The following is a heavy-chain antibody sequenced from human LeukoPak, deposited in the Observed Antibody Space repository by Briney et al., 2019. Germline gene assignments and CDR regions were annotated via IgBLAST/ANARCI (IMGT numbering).Heavy chain of an antibody. D-gene: IGHD2-2*01. CDR2: ISGSGGST. V-gene: IGHV3-11*04. CDR1: GFTLSDYY. Sequence: GGPLRLSCAASGFTLSDYYMTWIRQAPGKGLGWVSAISGSGGSTYYADSVKGRFTISRDNAKNSLYLQMNSLRAEDTAVYYCARANIVLVPAANYYFYLDVWGKGTTVTVSS. J-gene: IGHJ6*03. CDR3: ARANIVLVPAANYYFYLDV.